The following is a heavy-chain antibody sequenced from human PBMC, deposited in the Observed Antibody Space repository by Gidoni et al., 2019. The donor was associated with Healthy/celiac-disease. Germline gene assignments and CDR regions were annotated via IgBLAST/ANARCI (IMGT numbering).Heavy chain of an antibody. CDR3: ATNVDSSVYLDAFDI. J-gene: IGHJ3*02. V-gene: IGHV4-39*01. CDR2: IYYSGST. CDR1: RSSISSSSYY. D-gene: IGHD3-22*01. Sequence: QPQPQESSPVLVKPTETLSRTCNGTRSSISSSSYYWGWILQTPGNGLEWIGSIYYSGSTYYNPSLKSLVTISVDTSKYQFFLKLSSVTAADTAVYYCATNVDSSVYLDAFDIWGQGTMVTVSS.